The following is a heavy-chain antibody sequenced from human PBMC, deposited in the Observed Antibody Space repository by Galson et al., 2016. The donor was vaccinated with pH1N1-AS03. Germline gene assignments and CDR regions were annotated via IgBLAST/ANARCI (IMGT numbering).Heavy chain of an antibody. Sequence: SLRLSCAASGFTFSSSWMHWVRQAPGKGLVWVSHLNTDGSTTRYADSVKGRFTISRDNAKNTLYLQMNRLRAEDTAVYFCVREQGGSDDYWGQGTLVTVSS. J-gene: IGHJ4*02. CDR3: VREQGGSDDY. CDR2: LNTDGSTT. V-gene: IGHV3-74*01. D-gene: IGHD1-26*01. CDR1: GFTFSSSW.